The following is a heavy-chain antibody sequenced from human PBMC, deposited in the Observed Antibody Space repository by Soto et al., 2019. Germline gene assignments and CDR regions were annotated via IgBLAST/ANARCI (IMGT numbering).Heavy chain of an antibody. CDR3: AKDMSMYQLRWWFDP. CDR1: GFTFDDYA. V-gene: IGHV3-9*01. CDR2: ISWNSGSI. Sequence: GGSLRLSCAASGFTFDDYAMHWVRQAPGKGLEWVSGISWNSGSIGYADSVKGRFTISRDNAKNSLYLQMNSLRAEDTALYYCAKDMSMYQLRWWFDPWGQGTLVTVSS. D-gene: IGHD2-2*01. J-gene: IGHJ5*02.